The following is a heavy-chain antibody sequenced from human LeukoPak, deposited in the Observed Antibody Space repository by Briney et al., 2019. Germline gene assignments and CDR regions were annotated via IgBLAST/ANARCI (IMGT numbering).Heavy chain of an antibody. D-gene: IGHD1-7*01. J-gene: IGHJ6*03. Sequence: GGSLRLSCAASGFTVSSNFMSWVRQAPGKGLEWVSVIYSGGTTYYADSVKGRFTISRDNSRNTLYLQMNSLRADDTAVYYCARLLTGTTQRAYYYYYYMDVWGKGTTVTVSS. CDR3: ARLLTGTTQRAYYYYYYMDV. V-gene: IGHV3-53*01. CDR2: IYSGGTT. CDR1: GFTVSSNF.